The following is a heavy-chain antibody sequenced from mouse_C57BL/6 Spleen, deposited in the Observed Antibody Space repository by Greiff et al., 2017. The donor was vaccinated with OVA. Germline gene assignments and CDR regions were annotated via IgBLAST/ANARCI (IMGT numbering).Heavy chain of an antibody. D-gene: IGHD1-1*01. J-gene: IGHJ1*03. Sequence: VQRVESGAELARPGASVKLSCKASGYTFTSYGISWVKQRTGQGLEWIGEIYPRSGNTYYNEKFKGKATLTADKSSSTAYMELRSLTSEDSAVYFCARGGYGSSYRLGYFDVWGTGTTVTVSS. CDR3: ARGGYGSSYRLGYFDV. CDR1: GYTFTSYG. CDR2: IYPRSGNT. V-gene: IGHV1-81*01.